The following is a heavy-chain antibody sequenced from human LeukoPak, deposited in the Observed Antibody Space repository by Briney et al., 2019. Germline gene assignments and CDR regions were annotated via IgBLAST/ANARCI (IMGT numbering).Heavy chain of an antibody. Sequence: PGGSLRLSCAASGFTFSSYAMSWVRQVPGKGLEWVSAISGSGGSTYYADSVKGRFTISRDNSKNTLYLQMNSLRAEDTAVYYCAKVYYYGSGSYYNDAFDIWGQGTMVTVSS. CDR3: AKVYYYGSGSYYNDAFDI. J-gene: IGHJ3*02. CDR1: GFTFSSYA. CDR2: ISGSGGST. D-gene: IGHD3-10*01. V-gene: IGHV3-23*01.